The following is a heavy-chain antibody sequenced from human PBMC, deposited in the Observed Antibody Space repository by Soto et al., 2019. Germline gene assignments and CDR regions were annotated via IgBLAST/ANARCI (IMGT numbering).Heavy chain of an antibody. V-gene: IGHV4-59*01. CDR1: GGSISSYY. Sequence: QVQLQESGPGLVKPSETLSLTCTVSGGSISSYYWSWIRQPPGKGLEWIGYIYYSGSTNYNPSLKSRVTISVDTSQNQFSLKLSSVTAADTAVYYCARDRIPYYYYGMDVWGQGTTVTVSS. CDR2: IYYSGST. CDR3: ARDRIPYYYYGMDV. J-gene: IGHJ6*02.